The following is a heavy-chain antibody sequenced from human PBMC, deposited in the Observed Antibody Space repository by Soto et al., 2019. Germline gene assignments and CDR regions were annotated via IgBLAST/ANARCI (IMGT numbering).Heavy chain of an antibody. D-gene: IGHD6-19*01. CDR1: GFSLNTGGVG. CDR3: ARRRGGFGGGWTTPYFDY. J-gene: IGHJ4*02. Sequence: QITLKESGPTVVKPTQTLTLTCSLSGFSLNTGGVGVGWIRQPPGKALEWLAVIYWDDDKSWHPSLRDRLTINRDASDAQVVLTVTNMDPVDTGTYYCARRRGGFGGGWTTPYFDYWGQGTLVTVSS. CDR2: IYWDDDK. V-gene: IGHV2-5*02.